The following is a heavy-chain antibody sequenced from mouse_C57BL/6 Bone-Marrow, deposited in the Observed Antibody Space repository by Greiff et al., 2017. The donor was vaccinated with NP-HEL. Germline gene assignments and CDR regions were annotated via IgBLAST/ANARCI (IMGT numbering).Heavy chain of an antibody. CDR1: GFSLTSYG. CDR2: IWRGGST. V-gene: IGHV2-5*01. Sequence: VQLQESGPGLVQPSQSLSITCTVSGFSLTSYGVHWVRQSPGKGLEWLGVIWRGGSTDYNAAFMSRLSITKDNSKSQVFFKMNSLQADDTAIYYCAKGPYYGSSYGFAYWGQGTLVTVSA. D-gene: IGHD1-1*01. CDR3: AKGPYYGSSYGFAY. J-gene: IGHJ3*01.